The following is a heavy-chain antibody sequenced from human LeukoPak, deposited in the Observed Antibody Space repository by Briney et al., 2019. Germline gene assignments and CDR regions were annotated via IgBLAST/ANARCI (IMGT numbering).Heavy chain of an antibody. CDR2: ISYDGSNI. CDR3: AKDQYFVTGYYSHMDV. V-gene: IGHV3-30*18. D-gene: IGHD2-21*02. J-gene: IGHJ6*03. Sequence: GGSLRLSCAASGFTFSSYGMHWVRLAPGKGLEWVAVISYDGSNINYAESVNGRFTISRDNSKNTLYLQMNSLRAEDTAVYYCAKDQYFVTGYYSHMDVWGKGTTVTISS. CDR1: GFTFSSYG.